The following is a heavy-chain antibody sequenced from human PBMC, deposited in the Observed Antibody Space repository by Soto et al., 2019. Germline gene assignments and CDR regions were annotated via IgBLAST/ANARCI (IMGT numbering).Heavy chain of an antibody. CDR2: MNPNSGNT. D-gene: IGHD5-18*01. CDR1: GYTFTSYD. Sequence: ASVKVSWKASGYTFTSYDINWVRQATGQGLEWMGRMNPNSGNTDYAQKFQGRVTMTRNTSTSTAYMELSSLRSEDTAVYYCARVGRGSYGTPGWFDPWGQGTLVTVS. V-gene: IGHV1-8*01. CDR3: ARVGRGSYGTPGWFDP. J-gene: IGHJ5*02.